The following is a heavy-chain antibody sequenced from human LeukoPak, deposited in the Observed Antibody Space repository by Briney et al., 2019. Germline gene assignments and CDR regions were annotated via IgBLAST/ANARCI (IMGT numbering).Heavy chain of an antibody. Sequence: GASVKVSCKASGGTFSSYAISWVRQAPGQGLEWMGGIIPIFGTANYAQKFQGRVTITADESTSTAYMELSSLRSEDTAVYYCARDPGAAAAPDWFDPWGQGTLVTVSS. CDR3: ARDPGAAAAPDWFDP. D-gene: IGHD6-13*01. CDR2: IIPIFGTA. CDR1: GGTFSSYA. J-gene: IGHJ5*02. V-gene: IGHV1-69*13.